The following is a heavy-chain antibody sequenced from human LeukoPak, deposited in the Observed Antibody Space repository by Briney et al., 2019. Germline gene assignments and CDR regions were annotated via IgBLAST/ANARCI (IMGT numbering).Heavy chain of an antibody. V-gene: IGHV3-30*18. CDR2: ISYDGSNK. CDR3: AKGGWFGELPYYYFDY. D-gene: IGHD3-10*01. J-gene: IGHJ4*02. CDR1: GFTFSSYG. Sequence: GGSLRLSCAASGFTFSSYGLHWVRQAPGKGPEWVAVISYDGSNKYYADSVKGRFTISRDNSKNTLYLQMNSLRAEDTAVYYCAKGGWFGELPYYYFDYWGQGTLVTVSS.